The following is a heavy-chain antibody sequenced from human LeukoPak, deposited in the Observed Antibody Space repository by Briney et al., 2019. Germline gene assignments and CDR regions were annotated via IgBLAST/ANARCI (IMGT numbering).Heavy chain of an antibody. D-gene: IGHD3-22*01. J-gene: IGHJ4*02. CDR2: ISAYNGNT. CDR3: ARGSKYYYDSSGYPY. V-gene: IGHV1-18*01. Sequence: GASMKVSCKASGYMFTSYGISWVRQAPGQGIGWMGWISAYNGNTNYAQTRQGRVTMTTDTSTSTAYMELRSLRSDDTAVYYCARGSKYYYDSSGYPYWGQGTLVTVSS. CDR1: GYMFTSYG.